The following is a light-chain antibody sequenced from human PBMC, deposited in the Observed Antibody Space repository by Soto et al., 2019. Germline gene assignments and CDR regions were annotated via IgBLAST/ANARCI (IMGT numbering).Light chain of an antibody. Sequence: DIVMTQSPESLAVSLGERATINCKSSQSILYSSNNKNYLAWYQQKPGQPPKLLIYWASIREFGVPDRFSGSGSGTDFSLTISSLQAEDVAVYFCQKYYSIPWTFGQGTKVEIK. CDR3: QKYYSIPWT. CDR2: WAS. V-gene: IGKV4-1*01. J-gene: IGKJ1*01. CDR1: QSILYSSNNKNY.